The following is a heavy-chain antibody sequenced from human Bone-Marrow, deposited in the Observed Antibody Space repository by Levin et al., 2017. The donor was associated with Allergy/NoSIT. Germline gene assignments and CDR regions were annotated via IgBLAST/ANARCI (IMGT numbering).Heavy chain of an antibody. D-gene: IGHD3-10*01. V-gene: IGHV3-23*01. CDR2: ISGSGTST. J-gene: IGHJ5*01. Sequence: GESLKISCAASGFTFRSYDMHWVRQAPGKGLEWVSSISGSGTSTYYADSVKGRFTISRDNSKNTLYLQMNSLRGEDTAVYYCAKRHYYGSGGFDSWGQGTLVTVSS. CDR1: GFTFRSYD. CDR3: AKRHYYGSGGFDS.